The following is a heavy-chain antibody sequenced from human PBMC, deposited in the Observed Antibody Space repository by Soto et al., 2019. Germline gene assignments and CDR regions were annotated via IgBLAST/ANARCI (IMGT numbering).Heavy chain of an antibody. Sequence: GGSLRLSCAASGFTFDDYAMHWARQAPGKGLEWVSGISWNSGSIGYADSVKGRFTISRDNAKNSLYLQMNSLRAEDTALYYCAKDSGSWYEDYYYYGMDVWGQGTTVTGSS. D-gene: IGHD6-13*01. CDR3: AKDSGSWYEDYYYYGMDV. V-gene: IGHV3-9*01. CDR2: ISWNSGSI. CDR1: GFTFDDYA. J-gene: IGHJ6*02.